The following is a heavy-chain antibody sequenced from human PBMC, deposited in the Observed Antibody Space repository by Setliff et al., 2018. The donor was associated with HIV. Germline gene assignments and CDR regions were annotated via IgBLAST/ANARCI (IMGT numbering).Heavy chain of an antibody. CDR3: ARVPRIGSGYLGDNFRTFDY. V-gene: IGHV1-18*01. J-gene: IGHJ4*02. CDR1: GYTFTDYG. CDR2: ISAYNGNT. D-gene: IGHD3-22*01. Sequence: ASVKVSCKASGYTFTDYGISWVRQAPGQGLEWMGWISAYNGNTKYAQKFQGRVTMTTHTSTNTAYMELRSLRSDDTAVYYCARVPRIGSGYLGDNFRTFDYWGQGTLVTVSS.